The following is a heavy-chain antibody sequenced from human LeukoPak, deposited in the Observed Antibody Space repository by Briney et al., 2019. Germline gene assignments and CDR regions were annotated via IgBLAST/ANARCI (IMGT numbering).Heavy chain of an antibody. D-gene: IGHD1-26*01. CDR1: GYTFTNNW. CDR3: ASVGSPRGIYYYYYYMDV. CDR2: ISPTGGST. V-gene: IGHV1-46*01. J-gene: IGHJ6*03. Sequence: ASVKVSCKAFGYTFTNNWMHWVRQAPGQGPEWMGLISPTGGSTAYAQKFQGRVTLTRDMSTSTDYLELSSLRSEDTAVYYCASVGSPRGIYYYYYYMDVWGKGTTVTVSS.